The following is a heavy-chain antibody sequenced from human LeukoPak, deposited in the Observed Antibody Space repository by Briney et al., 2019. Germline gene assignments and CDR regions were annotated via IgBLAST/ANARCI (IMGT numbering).Heavy chain of an antibody. CDR2: ISGSGGST. J-gene: IGHJ4*02. CDR3: AKDMAMVRGVADLDY. CDR1: GFTFNTYS. V-gene: IGHV3-23*01. D-gene: IGHD3-10*01. Sequence: GGSLRLSCEASGFTFNTYSMNWARQAPGKGLEWVSAISGSGGSTYYADSVKGRFTISRDNSKNTLYLQMNSLRAEDTAVYYCAKDMAMVRGVADLDYWGQGTLVTVSS.